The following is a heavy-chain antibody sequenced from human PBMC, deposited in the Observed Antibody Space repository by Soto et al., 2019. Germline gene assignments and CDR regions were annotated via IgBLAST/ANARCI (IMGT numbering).Heavy chain of an antibody. CDR2: ISYDGRNK. Sequence: QVQLVESGGGGVQPGRSLRLSCAASGFTFSSYGIHWVRQAPGKGLEWVAVISYDGRNKYYADSVKGRFAISRDNSRNTLSLQMSSLRAEDTAVYYCVKDGSSGWPYYSGLDVWGQGTTVTVSS. J-gene: IGHJ6*02. CDR3: VKDGSSGWPYYSGLDV. CDR1: GFTFSSYG. D-gene: IGHD6-19*01. V-gene: IGHV3-30*18.